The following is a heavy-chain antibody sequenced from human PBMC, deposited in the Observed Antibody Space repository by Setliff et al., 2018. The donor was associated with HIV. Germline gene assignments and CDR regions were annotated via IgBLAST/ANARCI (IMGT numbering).Heavy chain of an antibody. CDR2: ISSSSSYI. CDR3: ARDRPRGGGSLDAFDI. V-gene: IGHV3-21*01. CDR1: GFTFSSYS. D-gene: IGHD1-26*01. Sequence: GGSLRLSCAASGFTFSSYSMNWVRQAPGKGLEWVSSISSSSSYIYYADSVKGRFTISRDNAKNSLYLQMNSLRAEDTAVYYCARDRPRGGGSLDAFDIWGQGTVVTVSS. J-gene: IGHJ3*02.